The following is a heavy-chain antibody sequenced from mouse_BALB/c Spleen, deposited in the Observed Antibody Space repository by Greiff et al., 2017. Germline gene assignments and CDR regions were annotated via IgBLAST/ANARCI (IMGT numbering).Heavy chain of an antibody. CDR2: IWAGGST. J-gene: IGHJ1*01. CDR3: ARGSYWYFDV. V-gene: IGHV2-9*02. CDR1: GFSLTSYG. Sequence: VHLVESGPGLVAPSQSLSITCTVSGFSLTSYGVHWVRQPPGKGLEWLGVIWAGGSTNYNSALMSRLSISKDNSKSQVFLKMNSLQTDDTAMYYCARGSYWYFDVWGAGTTVTVSS.